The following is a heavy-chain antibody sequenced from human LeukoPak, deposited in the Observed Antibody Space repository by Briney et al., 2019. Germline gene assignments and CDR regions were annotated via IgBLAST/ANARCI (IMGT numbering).Heavy chain of an antibody. CDR1: GFTFDDYG. D-gene: IGHD6-13*01. CDR2: INWNGGST. CDR3: ARPTIAAAGTGAFDT. J-gene: IGHJ3*02. V-gene: IGHV3-20*04. Sequence: RPGGSLRLSCAASGFTFDDYGMSWVRQAPGKGLEWVSGINWNGGSTGYADSVKGRFTISRDNAKNSLYLQMNSLRAEDTALYYCARPTIAAAGTGAFDTWGQGTMVTVSS.